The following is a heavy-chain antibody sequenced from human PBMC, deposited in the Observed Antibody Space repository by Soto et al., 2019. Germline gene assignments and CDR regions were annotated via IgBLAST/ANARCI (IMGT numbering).Heavy chain of an antibody. D-gene: IGHD4-17*01. CDR2: ISDSAGTT. CDR3: AKDGPSTVTTNYYNYYSMDV. CDR1: GFTFSSYA. Sequence: GGSLRLSCAASGFTFSSYAMTWVRQAPGKGLEWVSGISDSAGTTYYADSVKGRFTISRDNSKNTLHLQMDSLRADDTAVYYCAKDGPSTVTTNYYNYYSMDVWGKGTTVTVSS. V-gene: IGHV3-23*01. J-gene: IGHJ6*03.